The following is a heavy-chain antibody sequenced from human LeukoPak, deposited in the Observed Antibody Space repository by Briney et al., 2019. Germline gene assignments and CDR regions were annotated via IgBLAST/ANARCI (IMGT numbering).Heavy chain of an antibody. Sequence: GGSLRLSCAASGFTFSSYAMSWVRQAPGKGLEWVSAISGSGGSTYYAGSVKGRFTISRDNSKNTLYLQMNSLRAEDTAVYYCALPVGATLADYWGQGTLVTVSS. J-gene: IGHJ4*02. V-gene: IGHV3-23*01. CDR3: ALPVGATLADY. D-gene: IGHD1-26*01. CDR2: ISGSGGST. CDR1: GFTFSSYA.